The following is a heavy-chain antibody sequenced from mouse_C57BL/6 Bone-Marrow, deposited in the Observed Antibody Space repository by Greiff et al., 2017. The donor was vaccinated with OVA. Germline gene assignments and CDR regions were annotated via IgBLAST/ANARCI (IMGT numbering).Heavy chain of an antibody. Sequence: EVHLVESGGGLVQPGGSLQLSCAASGFTFSDYYMYWVRQTPEKRLEWVAYISNGGGSTYYPDTVKGRFTISIDNAKNTLYLQMSRLKSEDTAMYYCARQNSNSAWFAYWGQGTLVTVSA. CDR2: ISNGGGST. J-gene: IGHJ3*01. CDR1: GFTFSDYY. V-gene: IGHV5-12*01. D-gene: IGHD2-5*01. CDR3: ARQNSNSAWFAY.